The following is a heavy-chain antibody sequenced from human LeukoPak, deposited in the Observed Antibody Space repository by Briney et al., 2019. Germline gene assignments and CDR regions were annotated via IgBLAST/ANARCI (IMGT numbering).Heavy chain of an antibody. V-gene: IGHV3-23*01. Sequence: PGGSLRLSCAASGFIFSSYWMAWVRQAPGKGLEWVSAISGSGGSTYYADSVKGRFTISRDNSKNTLYLQMNSLRAEDTAVYYCAKATLGEFWLLALVWFDPWGQGTLVTVSS. CDR2: ISGSGGST. D-gene: IGHD3-10*01. CDR3: AKATLGEFWLLALVWFDP. J-gene: IGHJ5*02. CDR1: GFIFSSYW.